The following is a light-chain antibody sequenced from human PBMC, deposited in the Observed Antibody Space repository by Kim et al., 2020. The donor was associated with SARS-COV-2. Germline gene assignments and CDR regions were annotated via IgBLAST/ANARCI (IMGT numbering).Light chain of an antibody. CDR2: AAS. CDR1: QSISSY. CDR3: QQSYTTLFT. V-gene: IGKV1-39*01. J-gene: IGKJ3*01. Sequence: ASVGDRVTITCRASQSISSYLNWYQQKPGKAPKLLIYAASSLQSGVPSRFSGSGSGTDFTLTISSLQPEDFATYYCQQSYTTLFTFGPGTKVDIK.